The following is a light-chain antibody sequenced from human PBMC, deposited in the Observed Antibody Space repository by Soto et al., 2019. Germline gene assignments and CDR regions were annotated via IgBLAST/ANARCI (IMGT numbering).Light chain of an antibody. CDR3: QQYGTSFTFT. V-gene: IGKV3-20*01. CDR2: GSA. CDR1: QTLIATY. J-gene: IGKJ4*01. Sequence: EIVLTQSPGTLSLSPGERATLSCRASQTLIATYLAWYQQKPGQPPRLLNYGSASRATGVPDRFSGSESGTDFTLTSSRLEPEDFAIYYCQQYGTSFTFTFGGGTKVEI.